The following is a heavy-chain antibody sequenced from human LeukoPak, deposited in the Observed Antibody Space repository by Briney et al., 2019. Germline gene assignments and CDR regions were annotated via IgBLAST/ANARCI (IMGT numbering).Heavy chain of an antibody. V-gene: IGHV3-23*01. CDR1: GLTFSSYA. CDR3: AKDGNYVFWSGYYTY. CDR2: ISGSGGST. J-gene: IGHJ4*02. D-gene: IGHD3-3*01. Sequence: GGSLRLSCAASGLTFSSYAMSWVRQAPGKGLEWVSAISGSGGSTYYADSVKGRFTISRDNSKNTLYLQMNSLRAEDTAVYYGAKDGNYVFWSGYYTYWAQETLVTVSS.